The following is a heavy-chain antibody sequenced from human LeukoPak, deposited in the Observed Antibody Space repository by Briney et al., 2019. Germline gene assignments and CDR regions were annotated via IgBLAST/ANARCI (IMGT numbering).Heavy chain of an antibody. CDR1: GFTFSSYG. D-gene: IGHD6-13*01. CDR2: IKYDGNEK. J-gene: IGHJ4*02. CDR3: ARQQLVPLDY. Sequence: PGGSLRLSCAASGFTFSSYGMSWVRQAPGKGLEWVANIKYDGNEKYYVDSVKGRFTISKDNAKNSLYLQMNSLRAEDTALYYCARQQLVPLDYWGQGTLVTVSS. V-gene: IGHV3-7*01.